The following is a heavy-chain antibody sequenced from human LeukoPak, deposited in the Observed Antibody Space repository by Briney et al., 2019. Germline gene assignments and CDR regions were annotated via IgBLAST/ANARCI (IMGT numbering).Heavy chain of an antibody. V-gene: IGHV3-23*01. CDR3: AKPNHYDFWSGYYTKPEGDAFDI. CDR1: GFTFSSYA. D-gene: IGHD3-3*01. CDR2: ISGSGGST. Sequence: GGSLRLSCAASGFTFSSYAMSWVRQAPGKGLEWVSAISGSGGSTYYADSVKGRFTISRDNSKNTLYLQMNSLRAEDTAVYYCAKPNHYDFWSGYYTKPEGDAFDIWGQGTMVTVSS. J-gene: IGHJ3*02.